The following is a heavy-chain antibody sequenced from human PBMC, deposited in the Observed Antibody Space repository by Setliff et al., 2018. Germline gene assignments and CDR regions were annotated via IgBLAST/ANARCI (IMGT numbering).Heavy chain of an antibody. CDR1: GFTSSSSW. Sequence: PWGTLRLSCAASGFTSSSSWMSWVRQAPGKGLGWVANIQQDGSGKYYVDSVKGRCTISRDNAKNILYLQMNSLRAEDTAVYYCAGHKRDWSGESAFDIRGQGTMVTVSS. CDR3: AGHKRDWSGESAFDI. D-gene: IGHD3-3*01. V-gene: IGHV3-7*01. J-gene: IGHJ3*02. CDR2: IQQDGSGK.